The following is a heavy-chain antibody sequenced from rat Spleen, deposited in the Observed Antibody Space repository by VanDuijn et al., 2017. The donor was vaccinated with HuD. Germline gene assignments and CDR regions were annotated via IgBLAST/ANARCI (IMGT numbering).Heavy chain of an antibody. Sequence: EVQLVESDGGLVQPGRSLKLSCAASGFTFSDYYMAWVRQAPTKGLEWVATISSSGSRRFYSDSVKGRFTISRDNAKTSLYLQMDSLKSEDTATYYCARSVFDYWGQGVMVTVSS. V-gene: IGHV5-29*01. CDR1: GFTFSDYY. CDR2: ISSSGSRR. J-gene: IGHJ2*01. CDR3: ARSVFDY.